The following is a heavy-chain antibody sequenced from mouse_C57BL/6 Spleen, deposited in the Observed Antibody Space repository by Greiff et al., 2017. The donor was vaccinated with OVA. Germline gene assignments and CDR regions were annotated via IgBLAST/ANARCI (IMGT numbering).Heavy chain of an antibody. V-gene: IGHV1-64*01. J-gene: IGHJ2*01. D-gene: IGHD2-1*01. Sequence: VQLQQPGAELVKPGASVKLSCKASGYTFTSYWMHWVKQRPGQGLEWIGMIHPNSGSTNYNEKFKSKATLTVDKSSSTAYMQLSSLTSEDSAVYYCARFHYGNYPFDYWGQGTTLTVSS. CDR1: GYTFTSYW. CDR3: ARFHYGNYPFDY. CDR2: IHPNSGST.